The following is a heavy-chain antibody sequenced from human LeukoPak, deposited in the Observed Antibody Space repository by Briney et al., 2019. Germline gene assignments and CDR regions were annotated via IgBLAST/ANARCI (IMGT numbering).Heavy chain of an antibody. D-gene: IGHD3-10*01. CDR3: ARGFPADGSGSYLDIDY. Sequence: PSETLSLTCAVYGGSFSGYYWSWIRQPPGKGLEWIGEINHSGSTNYNPSLKSRVTISVDTSKNQFSLKLSSVTAADTAVYYCARGFPADGSGSYLDIDYWGQGTLVTVSS. J-gene: IGHJ4*02. CDR1: GGSFSGYY. V-gene: IGHV4-34*01. CDR2: INHSGST.